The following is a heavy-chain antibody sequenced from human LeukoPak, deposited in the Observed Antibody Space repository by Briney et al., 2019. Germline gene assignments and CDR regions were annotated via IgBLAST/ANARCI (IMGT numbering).Heavy chain of an antibody. D-gene: IGHD3-22*01. CDR2: IYYSGST. Sequence: SETLSLTCTVSGGSISSSSYHWGWIRQPPGKGLEWIGSIYYSGSTYYNPSLKSRVIISVDTSKNQFSLKLSSVTAADTAVYYCARSRGDITMIVVVITTGWFDPWGQGTLVTVSS. V-gene: IGHV4-39*01. CDR3: ARSRGDITMIVVVITTGWFDP. CDR1: GGSISSSSYH. J-gene: IGHJ5*02.